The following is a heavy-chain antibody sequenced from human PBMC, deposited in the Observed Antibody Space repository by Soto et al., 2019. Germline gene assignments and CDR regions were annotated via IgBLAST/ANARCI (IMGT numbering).Heavy chain of an antibody. V-gene: IGHV1-18*01. J-gene: IGHJ5*02. D-gene: IGHD3-10*01. Sequence: QVQLVQSGAEVKKPGASVKVSCKASGYTFTSYGISWVRQAPGQGLEWMGWISAYKGYTNYAQKLQGRVTMTTDTATSTASMELSSLSSDDTAVYYCARAPGITMVRGAPSTNCFAPWGQGTLVTVSS. CDR3: ARAPGITMVRGAPSTNCFAP. CDR2: ISAYKGYT. CDR1: GYTFTSYG.